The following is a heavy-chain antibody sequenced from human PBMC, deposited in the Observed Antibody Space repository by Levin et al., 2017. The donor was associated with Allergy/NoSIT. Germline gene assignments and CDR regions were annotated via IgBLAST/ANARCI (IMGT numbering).Heavy chain of an antibody. V-gene: IGHV5-51*01. CDR1: GYSFTSYW. Sequence: GASVKVSCKGSGYSFTSYWIGWVRQMPGKGLEWMGIIYPGDSDTRYSPSFQGQVTISADKSISTAYLQWSSLKASDTAMYYCARGRYYYDSSGYFGWFDPWGQGTLVTVSS. D-gene: IGHD3-22*01. J-gene: IGHJ5*02. CDR2: IYPGDSDT. CDR3: ARGRYYYDSSGYFGWFDP.